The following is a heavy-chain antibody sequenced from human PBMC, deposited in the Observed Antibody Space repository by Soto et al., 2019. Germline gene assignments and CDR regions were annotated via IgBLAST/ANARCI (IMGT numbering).Heavy chain of an antibody. CDR2: IYHSGST. V-gene: IGHV4-39*01. Sequence: SETLSLTCTVSNGSITSAIYYWGWIRQPPGKGLEWIGSIYHSGSTYYNPSLQGRVTISVDTSKNQFSLKLSSVTAADTAVYFCAGRSSLASIQVYFGEISNYNWFDPWGQGTLVTVSS. CDR1: NGSITSAIYY. D-gene: IGHD3-10*01. J-gene: IGHJ5*02. CDR3: AGRSSLASIQVYFGEISNYNWFDP.